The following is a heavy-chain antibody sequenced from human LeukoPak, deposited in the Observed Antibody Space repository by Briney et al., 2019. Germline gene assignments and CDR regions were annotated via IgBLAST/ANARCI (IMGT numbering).Heavy chain of an antibody. CDR2: ISWNSGSI. J-gene: IGHJ4*02. V-gene: IGHV3-74*01. CDR1: GFTFSNAW. CDR3: VSFYETY. D-gene: IGHD2/OR15-2a*01. Sequence: GGSLRLSCAASGFTFSNAWMSWVRQAPGKGLEWVSGISWNSGSIGYADSVKGRFTISKDNAKNTVYLQMNSLRAEDTAVYYCVSFYETYWGRGTLVTVSS.